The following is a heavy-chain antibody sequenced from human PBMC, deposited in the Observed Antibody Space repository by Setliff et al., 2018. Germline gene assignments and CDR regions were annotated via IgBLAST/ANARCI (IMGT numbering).Heavy chain of an antibody. Sequence: LSLTCAVSGASIRQTSYFWTWVRQPAGKGLEWIGHIYITGNPNVNPSLKSRVAMSLDNSGNQFSLNLQSVTAADTAVYYCTRLYYTSRALYFDIWGQGHPVTVSS. CDR1: GASIRQTSYF. V-gene: IGHV4-61*09. CDR2: IYITGNP. CDR3: TRLYYTSRALYFDI. D-gene: IGHD3-3*01. J-gene: IGHJ4*02.